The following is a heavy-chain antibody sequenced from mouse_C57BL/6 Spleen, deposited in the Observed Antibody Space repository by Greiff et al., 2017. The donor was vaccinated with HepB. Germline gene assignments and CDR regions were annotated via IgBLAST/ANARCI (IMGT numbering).Heavy chain of an antibody. CDR1: GFTFTDYY. CDR3: ARNYYGSSYVLYAMDY. CDR2: IRNKANGYTT. Sequence: EVKLEESGGGLVQPGGSLSLSCAASGFTFTDYYMSWVRQPPGKALEWLGFIRNKANGYTTEYSASVKGRFTISRDNSQSILYLQMNALRAEDIATYYCARNYYGSSYVLYAMDYWGQGSSVTDSS. J-gene: IGHJ4*01. D-gene: IGHD1-1*01. V-gene: IGHV7-3*01.